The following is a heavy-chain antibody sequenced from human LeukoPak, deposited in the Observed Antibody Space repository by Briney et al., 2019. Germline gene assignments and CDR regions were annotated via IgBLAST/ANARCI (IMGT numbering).Heavy chain of an antibody. CDR2: IYYSGST. V-gene: IGHV4-59*08. CDR3: ARHHSRYYYDSDGYYPENFYH. Sequence: KPSETLSLTCTVSGGSLSSYYWSWIQQPPGKGLEWIGYIYYSGSTNYNPSLKSRVTMSVDTSKNQFSLKLTSVTATDTAVYYCARHHSRYYYDSDGYYPENFYHWGQGTLVTVSS. J-gene: IGHJ1*01. D-gene: IGHD3-22*01. CDR1: GGSLSSYY.